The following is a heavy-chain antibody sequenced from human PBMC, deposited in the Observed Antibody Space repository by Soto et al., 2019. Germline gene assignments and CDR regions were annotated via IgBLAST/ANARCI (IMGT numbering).Heavy chain of an antibody. CDR1: GFTLGTYG. J-gene: IGHJ3*02. CDR3: AKEFFDSSGFYPSFDALDI. D-gene: IGHD3-22*01. V-gene: IGHV3-30*18. Sequence: QVQLAESGGGVVQPGRSLTLTCAASGFTLGTYGMHWVRQAPGKGLEWVAVISNDGGDKYYSDSVMGRLTISRDNSKTTLFLQMNSLRAEDTAVYFCAKEFFDSSGFYPSFDALDIWGQGTVVTVSS. CDR2: ISNDGGDK.